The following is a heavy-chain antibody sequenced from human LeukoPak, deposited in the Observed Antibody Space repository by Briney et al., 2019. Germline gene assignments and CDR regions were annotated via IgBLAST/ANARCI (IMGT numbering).Heavy chain of an antibody. J-gene: IGHJ5*02. Sequence: PSETLSLTCTVSGGSISSSSYYWGWIRQPPGKGLEWIGSIYYSGSTYYNPPLKSRVTISVDTSKNQFSLKLSSVTAADTAVYYCARRVRERWLQGTFDPWGQGTLVTVSS. V-gene: IGHV4-39*01. CDR2: IYYSGST. CDR3: ARRVRERWLQGTFDP. CDR1: GGSISSSSYY. D-gene: IGHD5-24*01.